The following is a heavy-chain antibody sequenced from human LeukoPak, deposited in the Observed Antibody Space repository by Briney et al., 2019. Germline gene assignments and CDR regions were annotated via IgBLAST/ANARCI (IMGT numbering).Heavy chain of an antibody. V-gene: IGHV4-59*01. CDR3: ASSGGGYSGYDADRAFDY. CDR2: IYYSGST. CDR1: GGSISSYY. J-gene: IGHJ4*02. D-gene: IGHD5-12*01. Sequence: PSETLSLTCTVSGGSISSYYWSWIRQPPGKGLEWIGYIYYSGSTNYNPSLKSRVTISVDTSKNQFSLKLSSVTAADTAVYYCASSGGGYSGYDADRAFDYWGQGTLVTVSS.